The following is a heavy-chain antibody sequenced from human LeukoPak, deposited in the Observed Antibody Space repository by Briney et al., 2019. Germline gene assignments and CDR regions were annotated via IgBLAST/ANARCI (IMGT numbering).Heavy chain of an antibody. D-gene: IGHD1-1*01. CDR2: ISGSGGST. Sequence: GGSLRLSCAASGFTFSSYAMSWVRQAPGKGLEWVSAISGSGGSTYYADSVEGRFTISRDNSKNTLYLQMNSLRAEDTAVYYCAKDGLGTYWNGRGGYFDYWGQGTLVTVSS. CDR1: GFTFSSYA. CDR3: AKDGLGTYWNGRGGYFDY. J-gene: IGHJ4*02. V-gene: IGHV3-23*01.